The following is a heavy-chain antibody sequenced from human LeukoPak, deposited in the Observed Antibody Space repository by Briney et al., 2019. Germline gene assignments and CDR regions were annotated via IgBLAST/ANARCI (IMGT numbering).Heavy chain of an antibody. V-gene: IGHV3-74*01. D-gene: IGHD5-24*01. CDR1: GFTFSSYW. J-gene: IGHJ4*02. CDR2: VNTGGSSS. Sequence: PGGSLRLSCAASGFTFSSYWMHWVRQAPGKGLVWVSYVNTGGSSSSYADSVKGRFTISRDNAKNTLYLQMNSLSAEDTAVYYCARMRDGYMGRYYFDYWGQGTLVTVSS. CDR3: ARMRDGYMGRYYFDY.